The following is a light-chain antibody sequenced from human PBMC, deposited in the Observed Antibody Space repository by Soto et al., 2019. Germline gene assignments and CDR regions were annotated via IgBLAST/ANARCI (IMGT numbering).Light chain of an antibody. V-gene: IGKV3-11*01. CDR2: DAS. CDR3: QQRSDWPPLT. Sequence: TVLTQSPATLSLSPGERATLSCRASQSVYSYLAWYQQKPGQAPRLLIYDASNRATGIPARLSGSGSGTAFTLTISSLDPEDFAVYYCQQRSDWPPLTFVGGTKVEIK. CDR1: QSVYSY. J-gene: IGKJ4*01.